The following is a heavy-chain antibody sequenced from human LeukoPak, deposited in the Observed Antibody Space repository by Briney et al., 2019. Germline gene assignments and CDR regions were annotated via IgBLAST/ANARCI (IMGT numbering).Heavy chain of an antibody. Sequence: ASVKVSCKASGYTFTSYAMHWVRQAPGQRLEWMGWINAGNGNTKYSQKFQGRVTITRGTSASTAYMELSSLRSEDTAVYYCATQAQILDAFDIWGQGTMVTVSS. J-gene: IGHJ3*02. CDR2: INAGNGNT. CDR1: GYTFTSYA. V-gene: IGHV1-3*01. CDR3: ATQAQILDAFDI.